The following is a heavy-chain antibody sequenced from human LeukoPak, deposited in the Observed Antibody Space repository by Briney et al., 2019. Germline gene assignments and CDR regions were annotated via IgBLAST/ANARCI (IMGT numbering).Heavy chain of an antibody. J-gene: IGHJ4*02. V-gene: IGHV1-2*02. CDR1: GYTFTGYY. Sequence: ASVKVSCKASGYTFTGYYMHWVRQAPGQGLEWMGWINPNSGGTNYAQKFQGRVTMTRDTSIRTAYMALSSLRSDDTAVYYCARVRSVVGGTIGYWGQGTLVTVSS. CDR3: ARVRSVVGGTIGY. CDR2: INPNSGGT. D-gene: IGHD2-15*01.